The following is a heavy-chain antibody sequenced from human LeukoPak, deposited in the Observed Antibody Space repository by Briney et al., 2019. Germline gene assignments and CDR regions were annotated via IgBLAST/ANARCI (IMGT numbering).Heavy chain of an antibody. J-gene: IGHJ4*02. CDR2: IIPILGIA. CDR3: AKDTRVYCSGGSCYSGIDY. Sequence: SVKVSCKASGGTFSSYAISWVRQAPGQGLEWMGRIIPILGIANYAQKFQGRVTITADKSTSTAYMELSSLRSEDTAVYYCAKDTRVYCSGGSCYSGIDYWGQGTLVTVSS. D-gene: IGHD2-15*01. CDR1: GGTFSSYA. V-gene: IGHV1-69*04.